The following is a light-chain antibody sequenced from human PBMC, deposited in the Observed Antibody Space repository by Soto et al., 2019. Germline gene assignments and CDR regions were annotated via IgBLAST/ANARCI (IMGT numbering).Light chain of an antibody. CDR2: GAS. Sequence: EIVLTQSPGTMSLSPGERATLSCTDSQRVSSSYLAGSQQHPGQAPRLLSYGASTRATGIPDRFSGMGSGTDFTLTISRLEPEDFAVYYCQQYGSSPRTFGQGTKVDIK. CDR1: QRVSSSY. V-gene: IGKV3-20*01. CDR3: QQYGSSPRT. J-gene: IGKJ1*01.